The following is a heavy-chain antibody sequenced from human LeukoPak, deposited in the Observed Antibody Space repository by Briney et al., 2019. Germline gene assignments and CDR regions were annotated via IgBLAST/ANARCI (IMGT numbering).Heavy chain of an antibody. CDR1: GGSISSTSYY. J-gene: IGHJ3*02. CDR3: ARDGSGYDLDAFDI. V-gene: IGHV4-61*02. CDR2: IYTSGST. Sequence: PSETLSLTCTVSGGSISSTSYYWSWIRQPAGKGLEWIGRIYTSGSTNYNPSLKSRVTISVDTSKNQFSLKLSSVTAADTAVYYCARDGSGYDLDAFDIWGQGTMVTVSS. D-gene: IGHD5-12*01.